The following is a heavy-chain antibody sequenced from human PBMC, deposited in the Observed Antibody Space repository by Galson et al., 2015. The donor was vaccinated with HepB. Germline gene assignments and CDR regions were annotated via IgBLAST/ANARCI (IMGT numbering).Heavy chain of an antibody. D-gene: IGHD1-26*01. CDR3: VREKRGCYLAVCDY. CDR2: TRQDGSDK. Sequence: SLRLSCAGSGFNFGDYWMTWVRHVPGKGLEWVARTRQDGSDKDYGDSVKGRFTVSRDNVKNSLYLQMNSLTAGDTAVYHCVREKRGCYLAVCDYWVRGTQVTVSS. CDR1: GFNFGDYW. V-gene: IGHV3-7*03. J-gene: IGHJ4*02.